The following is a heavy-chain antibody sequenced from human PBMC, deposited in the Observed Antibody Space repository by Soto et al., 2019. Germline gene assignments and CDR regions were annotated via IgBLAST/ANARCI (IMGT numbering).Heavy chain of an antibody. CDR2: IDYTGGT. V-gene: IGHV4-30-4*01. Sequence: QVRLQESGPRLVKPSQTLSLTCSVSGASIRGGDYYWSWLRQPPGKGPEWIGIIDYTGGTHYNPTPPGAVSMSVDTSANQFSLKVNFATAADSAVYYCARVGYGDYARGYYFDFWGPGILVTVSS. D-gene: IGHD4-17*01. CDR1: GASIRGGDYY. CDR3: ARVGYGDYARGYYFDF. J-gene: IGHJ4*02.